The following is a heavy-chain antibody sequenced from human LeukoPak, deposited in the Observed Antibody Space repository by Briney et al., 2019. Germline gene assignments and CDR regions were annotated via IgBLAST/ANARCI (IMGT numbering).Heavy chain of an antibody. D-gene: IGHD6-25*01. J-gene: IGHJ4*02. CDR1: GFTFSDYY. V-gene: IGHV3-11*04. Sequence: GGSPRLSCAASGFTFSDYYMSWIRQAPGKGLEGVSYIGNSVSGNIIYYADSVMGRFTISRDNAKNSLYLQMNSLRDEDTAVYYCARERGHHFEYWGQGTLVTVSS. CDR2: IGNSVSGNII. CDR3: ARERGHHFEY.